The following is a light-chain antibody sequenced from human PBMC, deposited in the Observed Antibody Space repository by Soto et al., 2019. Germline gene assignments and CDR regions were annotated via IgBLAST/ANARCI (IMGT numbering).Light chain of an antibody. J-gene: IGKJ2*01. CDR2: AAS. V-gene: IGKV1-39*01. Sequence: DIQMTQSPSSLSASVGDRVTITCRASQTISPFLNWYQQRPGKAPRLLIFAASTLQSGVPSRFSGSGSGTEFTLTINSLQSEDFATYYCQQSYSNPLTFGQGTKLDLK. CDR1: QTISPF. CDR3: QQSYSNPLT.